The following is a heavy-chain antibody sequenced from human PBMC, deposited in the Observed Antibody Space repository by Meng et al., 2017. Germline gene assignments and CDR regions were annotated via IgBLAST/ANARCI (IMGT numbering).Heavy chain of an antibody. CDR1: GFTFDDYA. V-gene: IGHV3-30*04. J-gene: IGHJ4*02. CDR2: ISYDGSNK. Sequence: GESLKISCAASGFTFDDYAMHWVRQAPGKGLEWVAVISYDGSNKYYADSVKGRFTISRDNSKNTLYLQMNSLRAEDTAVYYCARVRYSSSWYAFDYWGQGTLVTVSS. CDR3: ARVRYSSSWYAFDY. D-gene: IGHD6-13*01.